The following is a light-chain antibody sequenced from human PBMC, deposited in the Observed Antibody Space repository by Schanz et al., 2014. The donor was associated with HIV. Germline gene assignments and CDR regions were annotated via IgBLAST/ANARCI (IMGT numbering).Light chain of an antibody. Sequence: EIVLTQSPGTLSLSPGERATLSCRASQSVSSSYLAWYQQKPGQAPRLLISGASSRATGIPDRFSGSGSGTEFTLTISSLQPDDFATYYCQQYNSYLYTFGQGTKLEIK. CDR1: QSVSSSY. V-gene: IGKV3-20*01. J-gene: IGKJ2*01. CDR3: QQYNSYLYT. CDR2: GAS.